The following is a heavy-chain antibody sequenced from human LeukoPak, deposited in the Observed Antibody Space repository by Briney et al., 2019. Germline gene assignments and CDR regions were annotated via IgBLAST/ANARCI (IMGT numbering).Heavy chain of an antibody. Sequence: SGGSLRLSCAASGFTFSSYGMHWVRQAPGKGLEWVALIWYDGSNKYYADSVKGRFTISRDSSKNTLYLQMNSLRAEDTAVYYCARDCATVVIFAGRAKAFDIWGQGTMVTVSS. D-gene: IGHD4-23*01. CDR3: ARDCATVVIFAGRAKAFDI. CDR1: GFTFSSYG. J-gene: IGHJ3*02. V-gene: IGHV3-33*01. CDR2: IWYDGSNK.